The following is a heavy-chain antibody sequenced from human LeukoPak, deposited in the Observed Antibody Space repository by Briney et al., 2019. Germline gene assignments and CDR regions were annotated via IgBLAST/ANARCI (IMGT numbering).Heavy chain of an antibody. J-gene: IGHJ5*02. D-gene: IGHD5-12*01. CDR1: GYSISSGYY. CDR2: IYHSRST. V-gene: IGHV4-38-2*02. Sequence: PSETLSLTCTVSGYSISSGYYWGWIRQPPGKGLEWIGSIYHSRSTYYNPSLKSRVTISVDTSKNQFSLKLSSVTAADTAVYYCARVRGIVATRNWFDPWGQGTLVTVSS. CDR3: ARVRGIVATRNWFDP.